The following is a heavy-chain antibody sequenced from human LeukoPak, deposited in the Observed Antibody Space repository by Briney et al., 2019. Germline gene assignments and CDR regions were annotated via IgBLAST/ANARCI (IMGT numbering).Heavy chain of an antibody. CDR1: GGSFSGYY. J-gene: IGHJ2*01. V-gene: IGHV4-34*01. CDR2: INHSGST. CDR3: ARAPRGNYDYVWGSYRYHWYFDL. Sequence: SETLSLTCAVYGGSFSGYYWSWIRQPPGKGLEWIGEINHSGSTNYNPSLKSRVTISVDTSKAQFSLKLSSVTAADTAVYYCARAPRGNYDYVWGSYRYHWYFDLWGRGTLVTVSS. D-gene: IGHD3-16*02.